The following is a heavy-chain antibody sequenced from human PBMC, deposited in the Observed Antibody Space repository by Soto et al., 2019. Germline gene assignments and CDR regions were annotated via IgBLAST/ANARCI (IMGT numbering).Heavy chain of an antibody. CDR2: ISSNGGST. Sequence: PGGSLRLSCSASGFTFSSYAMHWVRQAPGKGLEYVSAISSNGGSTYYADSVKGRFTISRDNSKNTLYLQMSSLGAEDTAVYYCVKEGYYYDSSGYYYGWFDPWGQGTLVTVSS. CDR1: GFTFSSYA. CDR3: VKEGYYYDSSGYYYGWFDP. D-gene: IGHD3-22*01. V-gene: IGHV3-64D*06. J-gene: IGHJ5*02.